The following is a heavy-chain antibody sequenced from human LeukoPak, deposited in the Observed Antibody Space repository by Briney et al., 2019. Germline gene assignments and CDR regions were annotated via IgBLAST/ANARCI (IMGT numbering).Heavy chain of an antibody. Sequence: PSETLSLTCAVSGGSISSGGYSWSWIRQPPGKGLEWIGYIYYSGSTNYNPSLKSRVTISVDTSKNQFSLKLSSVTAADTAVYYCARVKDPTAAAVFWFDPWGQGTLVTVSS. CDR3: ARVKDPTAAAVFWFDP. J-gene: IGHJ5*02. V-gene: IGHV4-61*08. CDR1: GGSISSGGYS. D-gene: IGHD6-13*01. CDR2: IYYSGST.